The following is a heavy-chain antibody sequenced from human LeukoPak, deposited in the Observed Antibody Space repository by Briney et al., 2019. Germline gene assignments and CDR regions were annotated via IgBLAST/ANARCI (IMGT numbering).Heavy chain of an antibody. J-gene: IGHJ5*02. D-gene: IGHD7-27*01. Sequence: ASVKVSCKASGYTFTGYYMHWVRQAPGQGLGWMGWINPNSGGTNYAQKFQGRVTMTRDTSISTAYMELSRLRSDDTAVYYCARGGDWGSSWFDPWGQGTLVTVSS. V-gene: IGHV1-2*02. CDR3: ARGGDWGSSWFDP. CDR1: GYTFTGYY. CDR2: INPNSGGT.